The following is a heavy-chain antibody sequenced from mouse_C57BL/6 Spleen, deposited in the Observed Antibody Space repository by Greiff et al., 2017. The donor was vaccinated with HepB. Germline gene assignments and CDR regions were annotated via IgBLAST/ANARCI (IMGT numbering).Heavy chain of an antibody. V-gene: IGHV5-9-1*02. J-gene: IGHJ2*01. Sequence: EVKLVESGEGLVKPGGSLKLSCAASGFTFSSYAMSWVRQTPEKRLEWVAYISSGGDYIYYADTVKGRFTISRDNARNTLYLQMSSLKSEDTAMYYCTREGYYSPLFDYWGQGTTLTVSS. CDR1: GFTFSSYA. CDR2: ISSGGDYI. CDR3: TREGYYSPLFDY. D-gene: IGHD2-12*01.